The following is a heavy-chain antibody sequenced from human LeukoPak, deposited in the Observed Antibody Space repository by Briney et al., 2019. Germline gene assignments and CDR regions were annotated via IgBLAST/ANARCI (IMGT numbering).Heavy chain of an antibody. Sequence: GASVKVSCKACGYTFTGYYMHWVRQAPGQGLEWMGWINPNSGCTNYAQKFQGSVTMTRDTSISTTYMELSRLRSDDTAVYYCASIAVAGTGSGKFDYWGQGTLVTVSS. CDR1: GYTFTGYY. V-gene: IGHV1-2*02. D-gene: IGHD6-19*01. CDR3: ASIAVAGTGSGKFDY. CDR2: INPNSGCT. J-gene: IGHJ4*02.